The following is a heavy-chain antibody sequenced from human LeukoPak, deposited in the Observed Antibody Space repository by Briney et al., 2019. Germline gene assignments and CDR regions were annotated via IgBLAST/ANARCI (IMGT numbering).Heavy chain of an antibody. CDR1: GFTISNYW. Sequence: GGSLRLSRAASGFTISNYWMNWVRQAPGKGLEWVAIIKPDGSERYYVDSVKGRFTISRDNAKSSVYLQMDSLRVEDTAVYYCARGPGLGYWGQGTLVTVSS. CDR2: IKPDGSER. J-gene: IGHJ4*02. D-gene: IGHD3/OR15-3a*01. CDR3: ARGPGLGY. V-gene: IGHV3-7*01.